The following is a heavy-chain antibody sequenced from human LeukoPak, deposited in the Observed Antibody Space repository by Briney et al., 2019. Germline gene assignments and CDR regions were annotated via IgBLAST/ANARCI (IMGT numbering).Heavy chain of an antibody. CDR1: GFTFSSYA. CDR3: ARIAYDSNGLFWGPVVPQSKPSDPFDI. V-gene: IGHV3-30-3*01. CDR2: ISYDGSNK. J-gene: IGHJ3*02. Sequence: GGSLRLSCAASGFTFSSYAIQWVRQAPGKGLEWVAVISYDGSNKYYADSVKGRFTISRDNSKNTVYLQMNSLRGEDTAVYYCARIAYDSNGLFWGPVVPQSKPSDPFDIWGPGTVVIVSS. D-gene: IGHD3-22*01.